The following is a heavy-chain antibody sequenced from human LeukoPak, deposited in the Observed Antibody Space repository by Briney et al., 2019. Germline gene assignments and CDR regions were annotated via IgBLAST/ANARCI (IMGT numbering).Heavy chain of an antibody. D-gene: IGHD2-15*01. CDR3: ARAGSDCSGGSCYQDY. J-gene: IGHJ4*02. CDR2: ISSSGSTI. V-gene: IGHV3-48*03. CDR1: GFTFSSYE. Sequence: GGSLRLSCAASGFTFSSYEMNWVRQAPGEGLEWVSYISSSGSTIYYADSVKGRFTISRDNAKNSLYLQMTSLRAEDTAVYYCARAGSDCSGGSCYQDYWGQGTLVTVSS.